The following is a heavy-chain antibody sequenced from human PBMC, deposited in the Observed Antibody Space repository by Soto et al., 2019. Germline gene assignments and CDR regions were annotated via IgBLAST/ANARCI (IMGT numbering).Heavy chain of an antibody. J-gene: IGHJ4*02. Sequence: ASVKVSYKVSGYTITELSMHWVRQAPGKGLEWMGGFDPEDGETIYAQKFQGRVTMTEDTSTDTAYMELSSLRSEDTAVYYCATDLRCSGGSCLSYWGQGTLVTVSS. D-gene: IGHD2-15*01. CDR1: GYTITELS. CDR2: FDPEDGET. V-gene: IGHV1-24*01. CDR3: ATDLRCSGGSCLSY.